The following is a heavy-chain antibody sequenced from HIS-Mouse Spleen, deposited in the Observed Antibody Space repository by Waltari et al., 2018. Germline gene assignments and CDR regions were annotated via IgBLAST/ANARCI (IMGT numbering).Heavy chain of an antibody. CDR3: ARGSGRWELLLPNWFDP. Sequence: QVQLVQSGAEVKKPGASVKVSCKASGYTFTGYYMHWVGKAPGQGLEWMGCINPNSGGTNYAQKFQGRVTMTRDTSISTAYMELSRLRSDDTAVYYCARGSGRWELLLPNWFDPWGQGTLVTVSS. V-gene: IGHV1-2*02. D-gene: IGHD1-26*01. CDR1: GYTFTGYY. J-gene: IGHJ5*02. CDR2: INPNSGGT.